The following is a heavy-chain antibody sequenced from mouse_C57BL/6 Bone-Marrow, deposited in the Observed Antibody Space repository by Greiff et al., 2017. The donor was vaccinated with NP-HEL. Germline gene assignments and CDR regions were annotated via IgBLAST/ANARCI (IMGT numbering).Heavy chain of an antibody. CDR2: IDPANGNT. CDR1: GFNIKNTY. D-gene: IGHD2-3*01. CDR3: ARWLLRGGGFAY. V-gene: IGHV14-3*01. Sequence: VHVKQSVAELVRPGASVKLSCTASGFNIKNTYMHWVKQRPEQGLEWIGRIDPANGNTKYAPKFQGKATITADTSSNTAYLQLSSLTSEDTAIYYCARWLLRGGGFAYWGQGTLVTVSA. J-gene: IGHJ3*01.